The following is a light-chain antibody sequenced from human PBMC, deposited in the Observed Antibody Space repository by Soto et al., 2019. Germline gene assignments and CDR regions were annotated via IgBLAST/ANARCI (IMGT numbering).Light chain of an antibody. CDR1: QSVGNN. CDR2: GSS. CDR3: QQYGSSGT. V-gene: IGKV3D-15*01. Sequence: EIVMAQSPATLSVSPGERATLSCRASQSVGNNLAWYQQKPGQAPRLLIHGSSISATGVPARFSGSGSGTEFTLTISRLEPEDFAVYYCQQYGSSGTFGQGTKVDI. J-gene: IGKJ1*01.